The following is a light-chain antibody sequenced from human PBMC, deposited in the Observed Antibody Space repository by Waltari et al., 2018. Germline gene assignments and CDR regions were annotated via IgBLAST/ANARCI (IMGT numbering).Light chain of an antibody. V-gene: IGKV4-1*01. Sequence: DIVMTQSPDSLAVSLGERATINCKSSQSVFYSSNNKNYLAWYQQKPGQPPKLLIYWASTRESGVPDRFSGSGSVTDVTLTISSLQAEDVAVYYCQQYYTTPMYTFGQGTKLEIK. J-gene: IGKJ2*01. CDR1: QSVFYSSNNKNY. CDR3: QQYYTTPMYT. CDR2: WAS.